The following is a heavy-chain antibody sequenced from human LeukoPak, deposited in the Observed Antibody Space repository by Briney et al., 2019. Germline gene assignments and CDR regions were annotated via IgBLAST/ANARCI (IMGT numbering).Heavy chain of an antibody. CDR2: IYHIVST. CDR3: AGPSTAMATTDFDY. D-gene: IGHD5-18*01. Sequence: PSETLSLTSVLPVYSISSGYSWGWIRQPPGKGLDWIGSIYHIVSTYYNPPLKSRATLSVDTSMNQFSLKLSSVTAGATAVYSCAGPSTAMATTDFDYWGQGTLVTV. V-gene: IGHV4-38-2*01. CDR1: VYSISSGYS. J-gene: IGHJ4*02.